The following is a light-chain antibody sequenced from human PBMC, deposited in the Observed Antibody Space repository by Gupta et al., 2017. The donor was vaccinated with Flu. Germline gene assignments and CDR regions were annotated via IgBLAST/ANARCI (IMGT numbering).Light chain of an antibody. J-gene: IGKJ2*01. CDR3: QHRRKWPYT. Sequence: PATLSLSPGERVTLSCRASQSVAGLLAWYQQKPGQPPRLLIHDAFKRATGIPARFSGSGSGTDFALTISTLEPEDFAVYYCQHRRKWPYTFGQGTKLEIQ. CDR1: QSVAGL. CDR2: DAF. V-gene: IGKV3-11*01.